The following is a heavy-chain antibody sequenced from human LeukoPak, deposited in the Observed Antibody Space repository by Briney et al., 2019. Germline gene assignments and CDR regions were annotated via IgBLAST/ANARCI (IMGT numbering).Heavy chain of an antibody. V-gene: IGHV3-33*01. D-gene: IGHD5-12*01. J-gene: IGHJ4*02. CDR1: GFTFSSYG. CDR2: IRYDGSNK. CDR3: ARRGYSGYGRSSWFDY. Sequence: GGSLRLSCAASGFTFSSYGMHWVRQAPGKGLEWVAVIRYDGSNKYYAESVKGRFTISRDNSKNTLYLQMNSLRAEDTAVYYCARRGYSGYGRSSWFDYWGQGTLVTVSS.